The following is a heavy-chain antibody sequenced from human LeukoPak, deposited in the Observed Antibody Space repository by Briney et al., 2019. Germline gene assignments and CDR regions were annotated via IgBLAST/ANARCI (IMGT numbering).Heavy chain of an antibody. D-gene: IGHD3-16*02. V-gene: IGHV3-7*01. J-gene: IGHJ4*02. CDR1: GFTFSSYW. Sequence: GSLRLSCAASGFTFSSYWMTWVRQAPGKGLEWVAYMRQDGSEIYYVDSVKGRFTISRDNANNSLYLQMNSLRAEDTALYYCVRGVYQFDSWGQGTLVIVSS. CDR3: VRGVYQFDS. CDR2: MRQDGSEI.